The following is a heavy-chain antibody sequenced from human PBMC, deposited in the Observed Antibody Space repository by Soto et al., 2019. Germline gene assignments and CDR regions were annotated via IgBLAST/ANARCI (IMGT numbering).Heavy chain of an antibody. V-gene: IGHV4-59*01. CDR2: IYFSGST. D-gene: IGHD5-18*01. CDR1: GGSISSYY. Sequence: PSEPLSLTCTVSGGSISSYYWSWIRQPPGKGLVWIWYIYFSGSTNYNPSLKSRVTISVDTSKNQFSLKLSSVTAADTAVYYCARHGEEPNTAMAPEAFDYWGQGTLVTVSS. J-gene: IGHJ4*02. CDR3: ARHGEEPNTAMAPEAFDY.